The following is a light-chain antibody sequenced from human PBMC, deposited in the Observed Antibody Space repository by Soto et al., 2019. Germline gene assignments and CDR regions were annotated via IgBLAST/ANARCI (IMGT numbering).Light chain of an antibody. Sequence: IVLTQSPGTLSLSPGESATLSCRASQSISSSYLAWYQQKPRQAPRLLIYGASNRAAAIPDSFSGSGCGTDFTLTISRLEPEYVALYYCQHTDDSPGTFGQGTKVEIK. V-gene: IGKV3-20*01. J-gene: IGKJ1*01. CDR3: QHTDDSPGT. CDR2: GAS. CDR1: QSISSSY.